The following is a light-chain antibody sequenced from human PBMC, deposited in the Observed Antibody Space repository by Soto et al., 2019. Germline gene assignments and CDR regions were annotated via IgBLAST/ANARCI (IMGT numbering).Light chain of an antibody. J-gene: IGKJ1*01. V-gene: IGKV3-11*01. CDR2: DAY. Sequence: EIVLTQSPATLSLSPGERATLSCRASQSVSSYLAWYQQKPGQAPRLLIYDAYNRATGIPARFSGSGSRTDFTLTISSLEPEDFAVYYCQQRSNWPTTFGQGTKVEIK. CDR1: QSVSSY. CDR3: QQRSNWPTT.